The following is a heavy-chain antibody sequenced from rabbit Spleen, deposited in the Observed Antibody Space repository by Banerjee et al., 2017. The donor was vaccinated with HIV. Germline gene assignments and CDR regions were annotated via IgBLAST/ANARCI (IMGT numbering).Heavy chain of an antibody. D-gene: IGHD4-1*01. CDR3: AREASSGWGVVSFYFNL. V-gene: IGHV1S43*01. J-gene: IGHJ4*01. CDR2: IDPIFGRT. Sequence: QQQLVESGGGLVKPGASLTLTCKASGVSFSANSYMCWVRQAPGKGLEWIGYIDPIFGRTYYASWVNGRFTISSHNAQNTLYLQLNSLTAADTATYFCAREASSGWGVVSFYFNLWGPGTLVTVS. CDR1: GVSFSANSY.